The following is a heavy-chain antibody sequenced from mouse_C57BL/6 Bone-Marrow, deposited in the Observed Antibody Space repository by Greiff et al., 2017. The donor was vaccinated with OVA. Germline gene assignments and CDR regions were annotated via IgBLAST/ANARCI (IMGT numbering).Heavy chain of an antibody. J-gene: IGHJ3*01. CDR1: GYTFTSYW. Sequence: VQLQQPGAELVKPGASVKLSCKASGYTFTSYWMQWVKQRPGQGLEWIGEIDPSDSYTNYNQKFKGKATLTVDTSSSTAYVQLSSLTSEDSAVYYCARGPSGYYGSSQEAYWGQGTLVTVSA. CDR2: IDPSDSYT. D-gene: IGHD1-1*01. CDR3: ARGPSGYYGSSQEAY. V-gene: IGHV1-50*01.